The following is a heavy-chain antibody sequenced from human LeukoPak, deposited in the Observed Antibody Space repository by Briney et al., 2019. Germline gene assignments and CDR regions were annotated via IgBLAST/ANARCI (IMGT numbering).Heavy chain of an antibody. J-gene: IGHJ4*02. D-gene: IGHD5-12*01. V-gene: IGHV3-21*01. CDR1: GFTFSSYS. Sequence: GGSLRLSCAASGFTFSSYSVNWVRQAPGKGLEWVSSISGSSSYIYYADSVKGRFTISRDNAKNSLYLQMNSLRAEDTAVYYCARHDSRGYSGWGQGTLVTVSS. CDR3: ARHDSRGYSG. CDR2: ISGSSSYI.